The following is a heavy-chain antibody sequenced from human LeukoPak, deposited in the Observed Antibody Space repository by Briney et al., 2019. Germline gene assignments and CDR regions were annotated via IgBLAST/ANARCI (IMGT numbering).Heavy chain of an antibody. CDR3: ARRPLKYNYYYGMDV. CDR1: GGSISSGGYY. V-gene: IGHV4-31*03. J-gene: IGHJ6*02. Sequence: PSQTLSLTCTVSGGSISSGGYYWSWIRQHPGKGLEWIGYIYYSGSTYYNPSLKSRVTISVDTSKNQFSLRLSSVTAADTAVYYCARRPLKYNYYYGMDVWGQGTTVTVSS. CDR2: IYYSGST.